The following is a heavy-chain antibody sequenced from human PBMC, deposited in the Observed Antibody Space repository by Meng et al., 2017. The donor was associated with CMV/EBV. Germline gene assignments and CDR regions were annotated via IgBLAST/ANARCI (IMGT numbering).Heavy chain of an antibody. Sequence: ASVKVSCKASGYTFTSYDINWVRQATGQGLEWMGWMNPNSGNTGYAQKFQGRVTITRNTTISTAYMELISLRSEDTAVYYCARTEKKWELLPYYYYYGMDVWGQGTTVTVSS. V-gene: IGHV1-8*03. CDR1: GYTFTSYD. J-gene: IGHJ6*02. CDR3: ARTEKKWELLPYYYYYGMDV. D-gene: IGHD1-26*01. CDR2: MNPNSGNT.